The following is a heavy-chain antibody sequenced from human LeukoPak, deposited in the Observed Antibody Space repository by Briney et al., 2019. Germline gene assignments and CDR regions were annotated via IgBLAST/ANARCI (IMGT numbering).Heavy chain of an antibody. CDR1: GYTLTELS. D-gene: IGHD3-22*01. Sequence: ASVKVSCKVSGYTLTELSMHWVRQAPGKGLEWMGGFDPEDGETIYAQKFQGRVTMTEDTSTDTAYMELSSLRCEDTAVYYCATVKPSYYYDSSGYYGYWGQGTLVTVSS. V-gene: IGHV1-24*01. CDR3: ATVKPSYYYDSSGYYGY. J-gene: IGHJ4*02. CDR2: FDPEDGET.